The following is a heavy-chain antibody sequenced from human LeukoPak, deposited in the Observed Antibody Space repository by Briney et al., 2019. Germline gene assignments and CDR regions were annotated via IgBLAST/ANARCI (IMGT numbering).Heavy chain of an antibody. Sequence: SETLSLTCAVSGGSISSSNWWSWVRQPPGKGLEWIREIYHSGSTNYNPSLKSRVTISVDKSKNQFSLKLSSVTAADTAVYYCARDLLKGRYYGSGSYRWFDPWGQGTLVTVSS. CDR3: ARDLLKGRYYGSGSYRWFDP. V-gene: IGHV4-4*02. J-gene: IGHJ5*02. CDR1: GGSISSSNW. CDR2: IYHSGST. D-gene: IGHD3-10*01.